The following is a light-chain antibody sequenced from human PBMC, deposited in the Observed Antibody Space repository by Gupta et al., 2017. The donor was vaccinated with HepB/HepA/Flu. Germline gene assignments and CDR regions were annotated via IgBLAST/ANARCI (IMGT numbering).Light chain of an antibody. J-gene: IGKJ3*01. Sequence: DIQMTQSPSSLSASVGDRVTITCRASQSIGKYLNWYQKKPGKPPNLLIYIASSLQTGVPSRFSGSGSGTDFTLSISRLQPEDFATYYCQQNSSTHSFGPGTKVDIK. CDR1: QSIGKY. CDR2: IAS. CDR3: QQNSSTHS. V-gene: IGKV1-39*01.